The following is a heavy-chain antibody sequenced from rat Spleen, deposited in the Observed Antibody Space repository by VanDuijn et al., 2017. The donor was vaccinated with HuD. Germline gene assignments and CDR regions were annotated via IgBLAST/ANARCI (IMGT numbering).Heavy chain of an antibody. CDR1: GFTFINSG. Sequence: EVQLVESGGGFVQPGGSLKLSCAASGFTFINSGIAWVRQAPTKGLEWVAYINTGGGTTFYRDSLKGRFTISRDNAKSTLYLQMYSLRYEDTASYYCTTAGYTTDYYYAGGFDYWGQGVIVTVSS. CDR2: INTGGGTT. D-gene: IGHD1-6*01. CDR3: TTAGYTTDYYYAGGFDY. V-gene: IGHV5-27*01. J-gene: IGHJ2*01.